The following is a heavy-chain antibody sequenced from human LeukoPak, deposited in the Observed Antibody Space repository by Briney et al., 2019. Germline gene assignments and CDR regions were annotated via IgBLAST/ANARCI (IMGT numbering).Heavy chain of an antibody. CDR3: ARASAASGWYDYFDY. Sequence: GASVKASCKASGYTFTSYDINWVRQATGQGLEWMGWMNPNSGNTGYAQKFQGRVTITRNTSISTAYMELSSLRSEDTAVYYCARASAASGWYDYFDYWGQGTLVTVSS. CDR1: GYTFTSYD. CDR2: MNPNSGNT. D-gene: IGHD6-19*01. J-gene: IGHJ4*02. V-gene: IGHV1-8*03.